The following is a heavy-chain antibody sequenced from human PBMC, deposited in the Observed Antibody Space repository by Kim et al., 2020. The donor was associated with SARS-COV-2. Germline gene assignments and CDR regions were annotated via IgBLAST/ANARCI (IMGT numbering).Heavy chain of an antibody. J-gene: IGHJ4*02. V-gene: IGHV4-39*01. D-gene: IGHD3-10*01. CDR2: GCT. CDR3: ARPGGSDY. Sequence: GCTNRSPSLERRVTISVDTSTNQFSLELSSVAAADTAVYYCARPGGSDYWGQGTLVTVSS.